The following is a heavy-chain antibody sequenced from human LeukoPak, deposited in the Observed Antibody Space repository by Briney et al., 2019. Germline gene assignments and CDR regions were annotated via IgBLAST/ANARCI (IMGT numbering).Heavy chain of an antibody. Sequence: SETLSLTCTVSGGSISSYYWGWIRQPPGKGLEWIGSIYYSGSTYYNPSLKSRVTISVDTSKNQFSLKLSSVTAADTAVYYCASASPTVTSDAFDIWGQGTMVTVSS. J-gene: IGHJ3*02. D-gene: IGHD4-17*01. CDR3: ASASPTVTSDAFDI. V-gene: IGHV4-39*01. CDR1: GGSISSYY. CDR2: IYYSGST.